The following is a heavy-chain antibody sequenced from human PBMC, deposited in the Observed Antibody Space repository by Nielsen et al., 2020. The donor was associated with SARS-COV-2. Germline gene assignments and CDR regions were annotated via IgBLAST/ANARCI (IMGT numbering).Heavy chain of an antibody. J-gene: IGHJ4*02. CDR3: ARLGSSESRPESFDY. CDR2: IYPDDSDT. D-gene: IGHD6-19*01. V-gene: IGHV5-51*01. Sequence: GESLKISCEGFGYNYVTYWIAWVRQVPGKGLEWMGIIYPDDSDTRYSPSFQGQVTFSADASIHTAYLHWNSLKASDTAIYYCARLGSSESRPESFDYWGQGTLVSVSS. CDR1: GYNYVTYW.